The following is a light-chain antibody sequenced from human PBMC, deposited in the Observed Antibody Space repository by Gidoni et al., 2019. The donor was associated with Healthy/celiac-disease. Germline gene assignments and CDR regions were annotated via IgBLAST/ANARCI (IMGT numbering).Light chain of an antibody. V-gene: IGKV1-33*01. CDR2: DAS. Sequence: DIQITQSPSSLSASVGDRVTITCQASQDISNDLNWYQQKPGKAPKLLIYDASNLEAGVPSRFSGSGSGTDFTFTISSLQPEDIATYYCQQYDNLHSITFGQGTRLEIK. CDR1: QDISND. CDR3: QQYDNLHSIT. J-gene: IGKJ5*01.